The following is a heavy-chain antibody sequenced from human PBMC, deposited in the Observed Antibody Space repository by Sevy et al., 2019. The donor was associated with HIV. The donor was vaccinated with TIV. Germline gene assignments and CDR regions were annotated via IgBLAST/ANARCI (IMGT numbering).Heavy chain of an antibody. D-gene: IGHD3-3*01. J-gene: IGHJ6*02. CDR1: GFTFSSYG. Sequence: GGSLRLSCAASGFTFSSYGMHRVRQAPGKGLEGGAVIWYDGSNKYYADSVKGRFTISRDNSKNTLYLQMNSPKAEDTTVYYCARDPYRITIFVVVRPDYGMDVWGQGTTVTVSS. V-gene: IGHV3-33*01. CDR2: IWYDGSNK. CDR3: ARDPYRITIFVVVRPDYGMDV.